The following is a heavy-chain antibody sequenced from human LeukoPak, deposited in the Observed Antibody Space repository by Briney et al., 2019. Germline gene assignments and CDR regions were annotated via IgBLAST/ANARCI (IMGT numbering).Heavy chain of an antibody. V-gene: IGHV3-30*02. CDR2: IRYDGSNK. CDR3: AKSARRYCSGGSCYYFYY. J-gene: IGHJ4*02. CDR1: GFTFSSYG. Sequence: PGGSLRLSCAASGFTFSSYGMHWVRQAPGKGLEWVAFIRYDGSNKYYADSVKGRFTISRDNSKNTLYLQMNSLRAEDAAVYYCAKSARRYCSGGSCYYFYYWVQGNMVTVS. D-gene: IGHD2-15*01.